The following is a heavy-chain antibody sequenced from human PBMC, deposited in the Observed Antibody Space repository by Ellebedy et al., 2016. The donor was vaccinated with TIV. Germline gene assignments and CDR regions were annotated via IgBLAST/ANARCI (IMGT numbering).Heavy chain of an antibody. Sequence: GGSLRPSCAASGFSFSNYGMHWVRQARGGGLEWVAAVSFDGGDKFYTDSVKGRFTISRDNSKKTLYLQMNSLRTEDTGLYYCAKDRGSGYDFESEYWGQGTQVTVSS. CDR1: GFSFSNYG. D-gene: IGHD5-12*01. CDR2: VSFDGGDK. J-gene: IGHJ4*02. V-gene: IGHV3-30*18. CDR3: AKDRGSGYDFESEY.